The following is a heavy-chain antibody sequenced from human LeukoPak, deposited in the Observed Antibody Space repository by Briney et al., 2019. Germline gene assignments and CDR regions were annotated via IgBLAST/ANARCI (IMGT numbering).Heavy chain of an antibody. CDR1: GFTFSSYW. J-gene: IGHJ6*03. CDR3: ARDPGYYYYMDV. V-gene: IGHV3-74*01. Sequence: GGTLRLSCAASGFTFSSYWMHWVRQAPGKGLVWVSRINSDGSSTSYADSVKGRFTISRDNAKNTLYLQMNSLRAEDTAVYYCARDPGYYYYMDVWGKGTTVTVSS. CDR2: INSDGSST.